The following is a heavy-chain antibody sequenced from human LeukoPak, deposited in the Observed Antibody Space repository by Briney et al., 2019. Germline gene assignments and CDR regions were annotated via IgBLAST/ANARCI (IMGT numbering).Heavy chain of an antibody. J-gene: IGHJ4*02. V-gene: IGHV4-61*02. CDR3: AKSSDYNNSLFAY. D-gene: IGHD4-11*01. Sequence: SQTLSLTCAVSGGPINSGSYHESWIRQPPGKALEWFGRVHTTGSTKYNPSLKSRVTISVDTSKNQFSLTLRSVSAADTAVYYCAKSSDYNNSLFAYWGQGTLVTVSS. CDR2: VHTTGST. CDR1: GGPINSGSYH.